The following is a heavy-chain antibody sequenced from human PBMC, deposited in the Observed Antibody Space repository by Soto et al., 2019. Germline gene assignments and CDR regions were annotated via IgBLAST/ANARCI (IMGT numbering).Heavy chain of an antibody. J-gene: IGHJ6*02. Sequence: PSETLSLTCTVSDDSISSYYWSWLRQPPGKGLEWIGYIYYTGSTNYSPSLKSRVTISVDTSKNQFSLKLSSVTAADTAVYYCARQTYGSGYFYCMDVLGQGTTVTV. CDR2: IYYTGST. V-gene: IGHV4-59*08. D-gene: IGHD4-17*01. CDR3: ARQTYGSGYFYCMDV. CDR1: DDSISSYY.